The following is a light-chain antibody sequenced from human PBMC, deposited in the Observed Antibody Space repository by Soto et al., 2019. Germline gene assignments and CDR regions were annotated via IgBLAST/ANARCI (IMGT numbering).Light chain of an antibody. CDR3: QQYNNWPRT. CDR2: GAS. Sequence: EIVMTQSPATLSVSPGERATLSCRASQSLSSNLAWYQQKPGQAPRLLIYGASTRATGFPARFSGSGSGTEFTLTISSLQSEDFAVYYCQQYNNWPRTFGQGTKVEIK. V-gene: IGKV3-15*01. CDR1: QSLSSN. J-gene: IGKJ1*01.